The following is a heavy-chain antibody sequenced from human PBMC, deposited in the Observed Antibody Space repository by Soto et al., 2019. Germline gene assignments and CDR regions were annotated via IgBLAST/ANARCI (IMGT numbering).Heavy chain of an antibody. V-gene: IGHV1-18*01. J-gene: IGHJ6*02. Sequence: VQLVQSGAEVKKPGASVKVSCKASGYTFTSYGISWVRQAPGQGLEWMGWISAYNGNTNYAQKLQGRVTMTTDTSTSTAYMELRSLRSDDTAVYYCARTSRSIFGVVILPGYYYGMDVWGQGTTVTVSS. D-gene: IGHD3-3*01. CDR1: GYTFTSYG. CDR3: ARTSRSIFGVVILPGYYYGMDV. CDR2: ISAYNGNT.